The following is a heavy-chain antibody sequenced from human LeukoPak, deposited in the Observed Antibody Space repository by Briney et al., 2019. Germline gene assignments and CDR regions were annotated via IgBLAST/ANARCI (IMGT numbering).Heavy chain of an antibody. CDR2: INPNSGGT. CDR3: ARAGRVEDYGLLSCIN. J-gene: IGHJ4*02. V-gene: IGHV1-2*04. CDR1: GYTFTGYY. D-gene: IGHD2-2*01. Sequence: ASVKVSCKASGYTFTGYYMHWVRQAPGQGLEWMGWINPNSGGTNYAQKFQGWVTMIRDTSISTAYMELSRLRSDDTAVYYCARAGRVEDYGLLSCINWGQGTLVTVSS.